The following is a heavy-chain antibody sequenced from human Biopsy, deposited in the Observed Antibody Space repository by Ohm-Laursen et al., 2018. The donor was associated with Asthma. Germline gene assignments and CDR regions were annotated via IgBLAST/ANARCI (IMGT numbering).Heavy chain of an antibody. J-gene: IGHJ4*02. D-gene: IGHD6-13*01. Sequence: SLRLSCAASGFSFSDYYMMWIRQAPGKGLEWVAYISSRGSNLYYADSVKGRFTISRDNPKKSVYLQLDSLRVEDTAVYYCAREYSTSWYFGYWGQGTVVTVSS. CDR1: GFSFSDYY. CDR3: AREYSTSWYFGY. CDR2: ISSRGSNL. V-gene: IGHV3-11*01.